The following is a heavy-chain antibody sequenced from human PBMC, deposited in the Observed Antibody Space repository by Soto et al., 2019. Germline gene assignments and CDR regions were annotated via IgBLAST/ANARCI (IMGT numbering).Heavy chain of an antibody. Sequence: GESLKISCAASGFTFRSYAMSWVRQAPGKGLEWVSTIIGGGGNTYYADSIKGRFTISRDNSKNTLDLQMNSLRAEDTAVYYCAKDLGYSYGPSICHDYWGRGTLVTVSS. J-gene: IGHJ4*02. D-gene: IGHD5-18*01. V-gene: IGHV3-23*01. CDR3: AKDLGYSYGPSICHDY. CDR1: GFTFRSYA. CDR2: IIGGGGNT.